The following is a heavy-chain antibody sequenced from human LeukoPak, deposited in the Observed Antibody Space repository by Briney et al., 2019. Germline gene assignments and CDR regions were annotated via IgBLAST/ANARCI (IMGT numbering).Heavy chain of an antibody. J-gene: IGHJ4*02. CDR3: ARERTFDY. Sequence: GGSLRLSCAASGFTVSSNYMSWVRQAPGKGLEWVSVIYSGGSAYYADSVKGRFTVSRDNSRDTLYLQMNSLRAEDTAVYYCARERTFDYWGQGTLVTVSS. CDR1: GFTVSSNY. V-gene: IGHV3-53*01. CDR2: IYSGGSA.